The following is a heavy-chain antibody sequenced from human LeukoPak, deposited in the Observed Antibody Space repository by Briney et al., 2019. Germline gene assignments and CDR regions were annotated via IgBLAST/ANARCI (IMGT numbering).Heavy chain of an antibody. CDR3: AKTGGIAAAH. V-gene: IGHV3-23*01. Sequence: GGSLRLSCAASGFTFSSYGMTWVRQAPGKGLEWVSAISGSGGSTYYADSVKGRFTISRDNSKNTLYLQMNSLRAEDTALYYCAKTGGIAAAHWGQGTLVTVSS. D-gene: IGHD6-13*01. J-gene: IGHJ4*02. CDR2: ISGSGGST. CDR1: GFTFSSYG.